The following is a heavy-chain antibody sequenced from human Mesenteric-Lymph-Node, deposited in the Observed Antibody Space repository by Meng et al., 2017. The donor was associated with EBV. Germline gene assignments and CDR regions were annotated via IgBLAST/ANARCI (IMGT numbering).Heavy chain of an antibody. Sequence: QVQLQQSGPGLVKSSQPLSLTCVIFGDSVSSSSAAWTWIRQSPSRGLEWLGRTYYRSKWYNDYAVFVKSRITINPDTSKNQFSLQLNSVTPEDTAVYYCARGATSVVDLWGRGTLVTVSS. CDR2: TYYRSKWYN. J-gene: IGHJ2*01. CDR3: ARGATSVVDL. V-gene: IGHV6-1*01. CDR1: GDSVSSSSAA.